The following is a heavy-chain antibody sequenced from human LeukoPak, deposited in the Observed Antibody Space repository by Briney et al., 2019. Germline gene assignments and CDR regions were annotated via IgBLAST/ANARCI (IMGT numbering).Heavy chain of an antibody. CDR3: ARGRHYYDSSDYYYEGDGFDI. CDR1: GDSFTSYY. CDR2: INPSGGST. V-gene: IGHV1-46*01. J-gene: IGHJ3*02. D-gene: IGHD3-22*01. Sequence: GASVTVSCKASGDSFTSYYMHWVRQAPGQGLEWMGIINPSGGSTSYAQKFQGRVTITRDMSTSTVYMELSNLRSEDTAVYYCARGRHYYDSSDYYYEGDGFDIWGQGTTVTISS.